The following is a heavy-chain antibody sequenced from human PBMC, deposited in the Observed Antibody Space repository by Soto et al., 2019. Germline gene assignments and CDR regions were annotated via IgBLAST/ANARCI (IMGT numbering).Heavy chain of an antibody. CDR3: AKVRLTDYLRYAPHL. CDR2: ISPHGDST. V-gene: IGHV3-23*01. CDR1: GFTFNNYA. D-gene: IGHD2-8*01. J-gene: IGHJ3*01. Sequence: EVQLLESGGGLVQPGGSLRLACAASGFTFNNYAMNWVRQAPGRGLEWVSIISPHGDSTYYADSVKGRFTISRDNSQNTVFLQMNSLRAEDTAIYFCAKVRLTDYLRYAPHLRGQGTLVTVSS.